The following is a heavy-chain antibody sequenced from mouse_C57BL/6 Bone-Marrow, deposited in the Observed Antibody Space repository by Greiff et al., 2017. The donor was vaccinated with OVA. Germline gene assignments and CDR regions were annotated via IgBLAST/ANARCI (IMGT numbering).Heavy chain of an antibody. CDR3: AKKGVTTRVMDY. Sequence: VKLMESGPGLVQPSQRLSITCTVSGFSLTSYGVHWVRQSPGKGLEWLGVIWRGGSTDYNAAFMSRLSITKDNSKSQVFFKMNSLQADDTAIYYCAKKGVTTRVMDYWGQGTSVTVSS. CDR2: IWRGGST. D-gene: IGHD2-2*01. J-gene: IGHJ4*01. CDR1: GFSLTSYG. V-gene: IGHV2-5*01.